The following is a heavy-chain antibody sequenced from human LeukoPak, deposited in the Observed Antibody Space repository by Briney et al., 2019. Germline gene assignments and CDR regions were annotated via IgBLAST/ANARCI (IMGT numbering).Heavy chain of an antibody. CDR2: IIPIFGTA. CDR3: ARGHYHPGHYFDY. V-gene: IGHV1-69*13. D-gene: IGHD1-14*01. J-gene: IGHJ4*02. CDR1: GGTFSSYA. Sequence: SVKVSCKASGGTFSSYAISWVRQAPGQGLEWMGGIIPIFGTANYAQKFQGRVTITADESTSTAYMELSSLRSEDTAVYYCARGHYHPGHYFDYWGQGTLVTVSS.